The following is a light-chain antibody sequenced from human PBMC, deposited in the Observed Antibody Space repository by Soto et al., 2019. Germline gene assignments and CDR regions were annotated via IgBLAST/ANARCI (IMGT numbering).Light chain of an antibody. CDR2: GAS. Sequence: EIVLTQSPATLSSSPGESATLSWSASQTVNSRLAWYQHKPGQAPRLLIYGASTRATGIPARFSGSGSGTEFTLTISSLQSEDFAVYYCQQYNNWPWTFGQGTKVDIK. V-gene: IGKV3-15*01. CDR1: QTVNSR. J-gene: IGKJ1*01. CDR3: QQYNNWPWT.